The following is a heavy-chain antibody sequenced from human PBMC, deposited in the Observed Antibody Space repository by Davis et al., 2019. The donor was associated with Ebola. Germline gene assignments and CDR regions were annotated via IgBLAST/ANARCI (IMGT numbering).Heavy chain of an antibody. Sequence: GESLKISCAASGFTFSDYYMSWIRQAPEKGLEWVSYISSSGSTIYYADSVKGRFTISRDNAKNSLYLQMNSLRAEDTAVYYCARDPRRFREFYYYYYGMDVWGQGTTVTVSS. D-gene: IGHD3-10*01. CDR1: GFTFSDYY. CDR2: ISSSGSTI. CDR3: ARDPRRFREFYYYYYGMDV. V-gene: IGHV3-11*01. J-gene: IGHJ6*02.